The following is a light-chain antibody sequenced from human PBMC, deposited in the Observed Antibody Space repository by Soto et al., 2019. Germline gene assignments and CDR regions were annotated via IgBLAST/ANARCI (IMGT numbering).Light chain of an antibody. Sequence: QSALTQPASVSGSPGQSITISCTGTSSDIGAYNFVSWYQQHPGKAPKLMLYDVNIRPSGVSNRFSGSKSGNTASLTISGLAAEDKADYYCTSWTTSTTMIFGRGTKVTVL. CDR1: SSDIGAYNF. CDR2: DVN. V-gene: IGLV2-14*03. CDR3: TSWTTSTTMI. J-gene: IGLJ1*01.